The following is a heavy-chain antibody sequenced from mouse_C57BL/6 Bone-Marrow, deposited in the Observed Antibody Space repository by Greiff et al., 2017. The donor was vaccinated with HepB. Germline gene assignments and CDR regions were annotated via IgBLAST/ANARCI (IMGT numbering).Heavy chain of an antibody. J-gene: IGHJ4*01. CDR2: ISSGSSTI. CDR1: GFTFSDYG. V-gene: IGHV5-17*01. Sequence: EVQRVESGGGLVKPGGSLKLSCAASGFTFSDYGMHWVRQAPEKGLEWVAYISSGSSTIYYADTVKGRFTISRDNAKNTLFLQMTSLRSEDTAMYYCARWDYSYAMVYWGQGTSVTVSS. D-gene: IGHD2-4*01. CDR3: ARWDYSYAMVY.